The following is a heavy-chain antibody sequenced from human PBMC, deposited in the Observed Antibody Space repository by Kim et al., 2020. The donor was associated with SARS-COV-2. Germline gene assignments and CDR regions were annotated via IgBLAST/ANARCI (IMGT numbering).Heavy chain of an antibody. CDR1: GYTLSELS. D-gene: IGHD3-3*01. V-gene: IGHV1-24*01. Sequence: ASVKVSCKVSGYTLSELSMHWVRQAPGKGLEWMGGFDPEDGERIYARKFQGRVTMTEETFTETAYMELSSLRSEDTAVYYCVLDQRISFFGVTFWGQGTLVTVSS. CDR3: VLDQRISFFGVTF. J-gene: IGHJ4*02. CDR2: FDPEDGER.